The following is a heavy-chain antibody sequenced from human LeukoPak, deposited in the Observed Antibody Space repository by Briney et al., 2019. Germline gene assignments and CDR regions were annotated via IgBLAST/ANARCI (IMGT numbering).Heavy chain of an antibody. Sequence: GASVKVSCKASGGTFSRFTISWVRQAPGQGLEWMGGIIPIFGTANYAQKFQGRVTITADESTSTAYMELSSLRSEDTAVYYCFPLAYCGGDCYSGPPLIDYWGQGTLVTVSS. D-gene: IGHD2-21*02. CDR2: IIPIFGTA. J-gene: IGHJ4*02. CDR1: GGTFSRFT. V-gene: IGHV1-69*13. CDR3: FPLAYCGGDCYSGPPLIDY.